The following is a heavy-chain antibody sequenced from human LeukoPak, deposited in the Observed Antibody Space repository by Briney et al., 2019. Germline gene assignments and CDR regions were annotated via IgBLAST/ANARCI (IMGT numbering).Heavy chain of an antibody. Sequence: ASVKVSCKASGYTFTSYDINWVRQATGQGLEWMGWMNPNSGNTGYAQKFQGRVTMTRNTSISTAYMELSSLRSEDTAVYYCARGGIAAAAADYWGQGTLVTVSS. CDR3: ARGGIAAAAADY. J-gene: IGHJ4*02. D-gene: IGHD6-13*01. CDR1: GYTFTSYD. CDR2: MNPNSGNT. V-gene: IGHV1-8*01.